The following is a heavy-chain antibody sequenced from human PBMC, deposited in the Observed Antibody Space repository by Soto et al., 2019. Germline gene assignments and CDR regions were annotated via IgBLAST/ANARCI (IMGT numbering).Heavy chain of an antibody. D-gene: IGHD2-15*01. J-gene: IGHJ5*02. Sequence: QVQLVQSGAEVKKPGSSVKVSCKASGGTFSSYAISWVRQAPGQGLEWMGGIIPIFGTANYAQKFQGRVTITADESTSTADMELSSLRSEDTAVYYCASIYCSGGSCYSPDNWFDPWGQGTLVTVSS. CDR1: GGTFSSYA. CDR3: ASIYCSGGSCYSPDNWFDP. V-gene: IGHV1-69*01. CDR2: IIPIFGTA.